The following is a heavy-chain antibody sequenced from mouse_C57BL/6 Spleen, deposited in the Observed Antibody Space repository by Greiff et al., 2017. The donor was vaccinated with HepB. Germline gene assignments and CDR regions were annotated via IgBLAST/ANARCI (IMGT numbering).Heavy chain of an antibody. J-gene: IGHJ3*01. D-gene: IGHD1-1*01. CDR3: ARPHYYGSSSWFAY. V-gene: IGHV5-17*01. CDR2: ISSGSSTI. Sequence: EVQVVESGGGLVKPGGSLKLSCAASGFTFSDYGMHWVRQAPEKGLEWVAYISSGSSTIYYADTVKGSFTISRDNAKNTLFLHMTSLRSEDTAVYYGARPHYYGSSSWFAYWGQGTLVTVSA. CDR1: GFTFSDYG.